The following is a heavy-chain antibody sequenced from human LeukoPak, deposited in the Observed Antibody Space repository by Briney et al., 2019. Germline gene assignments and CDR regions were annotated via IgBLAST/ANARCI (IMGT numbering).Heavy chain of an antibody. Sequence: KTSETLSLTCTVSGGSISSYYWSWIRQPPGKGLEWIGYIYYSGSTNYNPSLKSRVTISVDTSKNQFSLKLSSVTAADTAVYYCARSGGWYYYFDYWGQGTLVTVSS. V-gene: IGHV4-59*08. D-gene: IGHD6-19*01. CDR2: IYYSGST. CDR1: GGSISSYY. CDR3: ARSGGWYYYFDY. J-gene: IGHJ4*02.